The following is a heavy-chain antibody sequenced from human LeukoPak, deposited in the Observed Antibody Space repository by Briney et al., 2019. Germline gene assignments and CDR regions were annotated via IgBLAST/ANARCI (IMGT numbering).Heavy chain of an antibody. CDR3: ARKDDSCGYPFDY. Sequence: GGSPRLSCAASGFTFSSYAMHWVRQAPGRGLEWVAVISDDGSDKRYADSVKGRFTTSRDNSKKTLYLQMNSPRPEDTALYFCARKDDSCGYPFDYWGQGTLVTVSP. CDR2: ISDDGSDK. J-gene: IGHJ4*02. D-gene: IGHD3-22*01. CDR1: GFTFSSYA. V-gene: IGHV3-30-3*01.